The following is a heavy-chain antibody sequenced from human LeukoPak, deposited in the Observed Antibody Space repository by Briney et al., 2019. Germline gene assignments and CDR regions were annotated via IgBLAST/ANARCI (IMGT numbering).Heavy chain of an antibody. Sequence: GGSLRLSCAASGFTFSNAWMSWVRQLPGKGLEWLADMNPDGSTIVYVDSVKGRFTISRNNAKNSVYLQMDGLRAEDTAVYYCARDPLNGALDIWGQGTLVTVSS. CDR1: GFTFSNAW. CDR2: MNPDGSTI. J-gene: IGHJ3*02. V-gene: IGHV3-7*01. CDR3: ARDPLNGALDI.